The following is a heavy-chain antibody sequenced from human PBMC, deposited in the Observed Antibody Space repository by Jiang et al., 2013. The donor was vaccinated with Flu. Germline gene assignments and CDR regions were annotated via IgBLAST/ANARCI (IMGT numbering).Heavy chain of an antibody. Sequence: LLESGGGLVQPGGSLRLSCAASGFTFSSYAMSWVRQAPGKGLEWVSAISGSGGSTYYADSVKGRFTISRDNSKNTLYLQMNSLRAEDTAVYYCAKDGFHYDILTGYWKSLGYGMDVWGQGTTVTVSS. CDR2: ISGSGGST. V-gene: IGHV3-23*01. CDR3: AKDGFHYDILTGYWKSLGYGMDV. D-gene: IGHD3-9*01. J-gene: IGHJ6*02. CDR1: GFTFSSYA.